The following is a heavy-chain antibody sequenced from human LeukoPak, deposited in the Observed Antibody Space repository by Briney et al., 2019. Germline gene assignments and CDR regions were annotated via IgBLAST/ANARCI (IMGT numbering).Heavy chain of an antibody. CDR2: LDPEDGET. CDR3: ATDSLPRITMNRGAFDI. V-gene: IGHV1-24*01. CDR1: GFTFSSYA. J-gene: IGHJ3*02. D-gene: IGHD3-22*01. Sequence: PGGSLRLSCAASGFTFSSYAMHWVRQAPGKGLEWMGGLDPEDGETIYAQKFQGRVTMTEDTSTDTDYMELSSLRSEDTAVYYCATDSLPRITMNRGAFDIWGQGTMVTVSS.